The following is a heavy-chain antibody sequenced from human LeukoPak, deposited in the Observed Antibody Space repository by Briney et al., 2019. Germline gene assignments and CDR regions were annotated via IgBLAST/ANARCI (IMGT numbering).Heavy chain of an antibody. CDR2: VYYSGST. V-gene: IGHV4-31*03. CDR3: ARQKGEYYDFWSGYPYNWFDP. CDR1: GGSISSGGYY. D-gene: IGHD3-3*01. Sequence: SETLSLTCTVSGGSISSGGYYWSWIRQHPGKGLEWIGYVYYSGSTYYNPSLKSRVTISVDTSKNQFSLKLSSVTAADTAVYYCARQKGEYYDFWSGYPYNWFDPWGQGTLVTVSS. J-gene: IGHJ5*02.